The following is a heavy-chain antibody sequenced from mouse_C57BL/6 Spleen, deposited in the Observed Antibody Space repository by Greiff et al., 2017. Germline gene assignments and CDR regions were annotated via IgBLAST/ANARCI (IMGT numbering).Heavy chain of an antibody. J-gene: IGHJ2*01. Sequence: EVQRVESGGGLVKPGGSLKLSCAASGFTFSSYTMSWVRQTPEKRLEWVATISGGGGNTYYPDSVKGRFTISRDNAKNTLYLQMSSLRSEDTALYYCARQVNYYFDYWGQGTTLTVSS. V-gene: IGHV5-9*01. CDR2: ISGGGGNT. CDR3: ARQVNYYFDY. CDR1: GFTFSSYT. D-gene: IGHD2-5*01.